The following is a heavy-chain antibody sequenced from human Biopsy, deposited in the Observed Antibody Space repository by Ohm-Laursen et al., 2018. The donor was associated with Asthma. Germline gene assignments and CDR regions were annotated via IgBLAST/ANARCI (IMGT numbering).Heavy chain of an antibody. Sequence: SVKVSCKASGYTFISYAIHWVRQAPGQRLEWMGWINAGNGNTKYSQKFQGRVTITRDTSASTAYMELRSLRSEDTATYYCARTYYDFLTGQVKDVFDVWGQGTMVTVSS. J-gene: IGHJ3*01. V-gene: IGHV1-3*01. CDR3: ARTYYDFLTGQVKDVFDV. D-gene: IGHD3-9*01. CDR2: INAGNGNT. CDR1: GYTFISYA.